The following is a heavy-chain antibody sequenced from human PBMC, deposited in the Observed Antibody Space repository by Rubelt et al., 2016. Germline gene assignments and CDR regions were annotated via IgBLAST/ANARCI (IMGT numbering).Heavy chain of an antibody. CDR2: IKQDGSEK. CDR3: ARDRWNGHDY. CDR1: GSTFSSYS. J-gene: IGHJ4*02. V-gene: IGHV3-7*01. Sequence: EVQLVESGGGLVKPGGSLRLSCAASGSTFSSYSMNWVRQAPGKGLEWVANIKQDGSEKYYVDSVKGRFTISRDNAKNSLYLQMNSLRAEDTAVYYCARDRWNGHDYWGQGTLVTVSS. D-gene: IGHD1-1*01.